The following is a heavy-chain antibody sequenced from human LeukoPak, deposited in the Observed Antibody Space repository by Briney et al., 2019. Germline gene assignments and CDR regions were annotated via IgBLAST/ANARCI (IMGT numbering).Heavy chain of an antibody. J-gene: IGHJ3*02. D-gene: IGHD2-2*01. V-gene: IGHV4-61*02. CDR2: IYTSGST. Sequence: SETLSLTCTVSGGSISSGNYYWSWIRQPAGKGLEWIGRIYTSGSTNYNPSLKSRVTILVDTSNNQFSLKLSSVTAADTAVYYCARDRSDCSSTTCPRRAFDIWGQGTMVTVSS. CDR3: ARDRSDCSSTTCPRRAFDI. CDR1: GGSISSGNYY.